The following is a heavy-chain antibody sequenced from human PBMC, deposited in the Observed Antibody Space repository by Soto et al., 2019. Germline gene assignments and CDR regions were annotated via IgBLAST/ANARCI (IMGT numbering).Heavy chain of an antibody. V-gene: IGHV5-51*01. Sequence: GKGLEWMGIIYPGGSDTRYSPSFQGQVTISADKSISTAYLQWSSLKASDTAMYYCARQDGGYVNSLDYWGQGTLVTASS. CDR2: IYPGGSDT. D-gene: IGHD5-12*01. CDR3: ARQDGGYVNSLDY. J-gene: IGHJ4*02.